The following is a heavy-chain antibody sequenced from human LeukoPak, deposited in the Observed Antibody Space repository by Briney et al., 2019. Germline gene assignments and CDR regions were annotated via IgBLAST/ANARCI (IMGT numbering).Heavy chain of an antibody. CDR2: INPDGTNT. CDR1: GFTFSSYV. Sequence: GGSLRLSCAASGFTFSSYVMHWVRQAPGRGLVWVSRINPDGTNTMYAGSVKGRFTISRDNAKNILYLQMNSLRVDDTAVYYCARRVDATRWFDPWGQGTLVTVSS. J-gene: IGHJ5*02. V-gene: IGHV3-74*03. D-gene: IGHD2-15*01. CDR3: ARRVDATRWFDP.